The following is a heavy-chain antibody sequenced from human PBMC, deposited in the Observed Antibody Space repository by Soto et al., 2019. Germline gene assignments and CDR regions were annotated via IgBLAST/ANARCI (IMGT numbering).Heavy chain of an antibody. Sequence: SETLSLTCAVYGGSFSGYYWSWIRQPPGKGLEWIGEINHSGSTNYNPSLKSRVTISVDTSKNQFSLKLSSVTAADTAVYYCARGPRWGWFDPWGQGTLVTVPS. D-gene: IGHD3-16*01. CDR3: ARGPRWGWFDP. V-gene: IGHV4-34*01. CDR2: INHSGST. J-gene: IGHJ5*02. CDR1: GGSFSGYY.